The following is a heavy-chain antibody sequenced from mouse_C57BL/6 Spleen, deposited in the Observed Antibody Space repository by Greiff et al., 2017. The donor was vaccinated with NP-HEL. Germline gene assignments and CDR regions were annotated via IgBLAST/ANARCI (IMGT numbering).Heavy chain of an antibody. CDR2: IWSGGST. D-gene: IGHD2-4*01. CDR3: ASPYDYDGSYAMDY. V-gene: IGHV2-2*01. J-gene: IGHJ4*01. Sequence: VQRVESGPGLVQPSQSLSITCTVSGFSLTSYGVHWVRQSPGKGLEWLGVIWSGGSTDYNAAFISRLSISKDNSKSQVFFKMNSLQADDTAIYYCASPYDYDGSYAMDYWGQGTSVTVSS. CDR1: GFSLTSYG.